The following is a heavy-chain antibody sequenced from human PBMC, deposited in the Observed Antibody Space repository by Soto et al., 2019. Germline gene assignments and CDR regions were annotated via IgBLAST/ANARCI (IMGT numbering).Heavy chain of an antibody. V-gene: IGHV3-33*01. J-gene: IGHJ4*02. CDR3: ARGEKTYYYDSSGYYYFDY. CDR2: IWYDGSNK. D-gene: IGHD3-22*01. CDR1: GFTFSRYG. Sequence: GGSLRLSCAASGFTFSRYGMHWVRQAPGKGLEWVAVIWYDGSNKYYADSVKGRFTISRDNSKNTLYLQMNSLRAEDTAVYYCARGEKTYYYDSSGYYYFDYSGQGTLVTVSS.